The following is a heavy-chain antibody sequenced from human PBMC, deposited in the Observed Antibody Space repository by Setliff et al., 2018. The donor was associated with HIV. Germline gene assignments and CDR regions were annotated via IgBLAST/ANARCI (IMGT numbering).Heavy chain of an antibody. CDR2: INHSGST. J-gene: IGHJ5*02. D-gene: IGHD3-22*01. V-gene: IGHV4-34*01. Sequence: SETLSLTCAVYGGSFSGYYWSWIRQPPGKGLEWLGEINHSGSTNYNPSLKSRVTISVDASKNQFSLKLSSVTAADTAVYYCARGLKYYYDSSGYPWGQGTLVTVSS. CDR1: GGSFSGYY. CDR3: ARGLKYYYDSSGYP.